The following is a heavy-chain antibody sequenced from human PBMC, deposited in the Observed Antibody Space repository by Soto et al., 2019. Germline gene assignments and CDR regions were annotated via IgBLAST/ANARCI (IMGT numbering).Heavy chain of an antibody. D-gene: IGHD3-3*01. CDR3: ARDRFHLRFLEWFTQPFDP. V-gene: IGHV1-2*02. Sequence: GSVKVCFKTSGYTFTGYYMHWVRQAPGQGLEWMGWINPNSGGTNYAQKFQGRVTMTRDTSISTAFMELSRLRSDDTAVYYCARDRFHLRFLEWFTQPFDPWGQGTLVTSPQ. J-gene: IGHJ5*02. CDR1: GYTFTGYY. CDR2: INPNSGGT.